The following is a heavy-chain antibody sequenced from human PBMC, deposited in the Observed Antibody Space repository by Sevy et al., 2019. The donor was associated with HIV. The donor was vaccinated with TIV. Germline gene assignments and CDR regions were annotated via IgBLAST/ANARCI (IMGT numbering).Heavy chain of an antibody. V-gene: IGHV1-69*13. CDR3: AAQYCSSTSCYMVYYYYGMDV. CDR2: IIPIFGTA. Sequence: ASVKVSCKASGGTFSSYAISWVRQAPGQGLEWMGGIIPIFGTANYAQKFQGRVTITADESTSTAYMELSSLRSEDTAVYYCAAQYCSSTSCYMVYYYYGMDVWGQGTTVIVSS. CDR1: GGTFSSYA. J-gene: IGHJ6*02. D-gene: IGHD2-2*02.